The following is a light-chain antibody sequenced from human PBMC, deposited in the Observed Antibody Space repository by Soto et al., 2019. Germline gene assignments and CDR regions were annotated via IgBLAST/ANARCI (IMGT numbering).Light chain of an antibody. CDR1: SSNLGSNA. Sequence: QPVLTQPPSASGTPGQRVTISCSGSSSNLGSNAVNWYQQLPGTAPKLLIYSSDQRPSGVPERFSGSKSGTSGSLAIRGLRSEDEADYYCAAWDDSLNGVVFGGGTKLTVL. CDR3: AAWDDSLNGVV. V-gene: IGLV1-44*01. CDR2: SSD. J-gene: IGLJ2*01.